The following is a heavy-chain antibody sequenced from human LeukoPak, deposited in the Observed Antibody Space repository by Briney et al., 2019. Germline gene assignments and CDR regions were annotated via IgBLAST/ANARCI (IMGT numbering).Heavy chain of an antibody. D-gene: IGHD4-17*01. CDR3: ARVSYGDDATPFDY. J-gene: IGHJ4*02. Sequence: ASVKVSCKASGYSFTAYYMHWVRQAPGQGLEWMGRINPNSGGADYAQKFQGRVTMTRDTSISAAYMELSSLRSDDTAVYYCARVSYGDDATPFDYRGQGTLVTVSS. V-gene: IGHV1-2*06. CDR2: INPNSGGA. CDR1: GYSFTAYY.